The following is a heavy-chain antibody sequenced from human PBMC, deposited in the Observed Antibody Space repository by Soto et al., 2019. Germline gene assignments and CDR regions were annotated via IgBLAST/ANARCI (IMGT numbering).Heavy chain of an antibody. D-gene: IGHD3-10*01. Sequence: GGSLTLSCVASGFTFRSNGMHWVRQAPGKGLEWVAIISSEGSDENYADSVKGRFTISRDNSKNTRYMQRSSLRAEDTAVYYCAKDPDGLWLGESHIWGQGTVVTVSS. CDR3: AKDPDGLWLGESHI. V-gene: IGHV3-30*18. CDR2: ISSEGSDE. J-gene: IGHJ3*02. CDR1: GFTFRSNG.